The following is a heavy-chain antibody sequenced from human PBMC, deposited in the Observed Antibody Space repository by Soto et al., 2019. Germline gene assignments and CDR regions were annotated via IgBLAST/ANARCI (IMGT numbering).Heavy chain of an antibody. D-gene: IGHD2-2*01. J-gene: IGHJ5*01. Sequence: ASVKVSCKASGYTFTSYGISWVRQAPGQGLEWMGWISAYNGNTNYAQKLQGRVTMTTDTSTSTAYMELRSLRSDDTAVYHCARVNVVVVPAAKYNWFDYWGQGTLVTV. V-gene: IGHV1-18*04. CDR1: GYTFTSYG. CDR2: ISAYNGNT. CDR3: ARVNVVVVPAAKYNWFDY.